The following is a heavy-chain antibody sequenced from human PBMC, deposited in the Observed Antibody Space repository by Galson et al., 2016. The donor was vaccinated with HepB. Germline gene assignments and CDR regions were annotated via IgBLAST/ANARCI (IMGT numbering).Heavy chain of an antibody. CDR2: IYPGDSDA. J-gene: IGHJ5*02. CDR3: ARKVQLERTYWFDP. CDR1: GYNFTNFC. Sequence: QSGAEVKKPGESLKISCKGSGYNFTNFCIGWVRQMPGKGLEWMGIIYPGDSDARYSPSFQGQVTISVDTSISTAYLQWNSLKASDTAMYYCARKVQLERTYWFDPWGQGTLVTVSS. D-gene: IGHD1-1*01. V-gene: IGHV5-51*01.